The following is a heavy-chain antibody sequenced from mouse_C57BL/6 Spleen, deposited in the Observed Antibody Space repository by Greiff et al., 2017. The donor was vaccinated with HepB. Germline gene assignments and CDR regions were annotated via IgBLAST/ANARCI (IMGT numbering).Heavy chain of an antibody. CDR3: ARRREFDYYYAPDY. D-gene: IGHD1-1*01. V-gene: IGHV1-19*01. CDR2: INPYNGGT. CDR1: GYTFTDYY. Sequence: EVQLQQSGPVLVKPGASVKMSCKASGYTFTDYYMNWVKQSHGKSLEWIGVINPYNGGTSYNQKFKGKATLTVDKSSSTAYMELNSLTSEDSAVYYCARRREFDYYYAPDYWGQGTTLTVSS. J-gene: IGHJ2*01.